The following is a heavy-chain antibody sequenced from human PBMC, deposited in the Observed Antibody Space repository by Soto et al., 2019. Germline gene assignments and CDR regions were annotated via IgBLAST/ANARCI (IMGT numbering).Heavy chain of an antibody. D-gene: IGHD3-10*01. CDR3: ARTLGCGELLYWFHP. Sequence: GESLQISCKGSGYSFTSYWIGWVRQMPGKGLEWMGIIYPGDSDTRYSPSFQGQVTISADRSLSTAYLQWSSLKASDTAMYYCARTLGCGELLYWFHPWAQGTLVTVSS. CDR1: GYSFTSYW. V-gene: IGHV5-51*01. J-gene: IGHJ5*02. CDR2: IYPGDSDT.